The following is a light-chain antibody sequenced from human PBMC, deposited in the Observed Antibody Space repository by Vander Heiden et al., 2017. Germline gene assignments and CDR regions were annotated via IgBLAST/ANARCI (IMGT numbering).Light chain of an antibody. CDR2: WAS. CDR3: QQYYSRFRR. CDR1: QSVLSSSNNKNY. Sequence: DIVMTQSPDSLAVSLGERATINCKSSQSVLSSSNNKNYLAWYQQKPGQPPKLLIYWASTRESGVPDRFSGSGSGTDFTVTISSLQAEDVAVYYCQQYYSRFRRFGQGTKVEFK. J-gene: IGKJ1*01. V-gene: IGKV4-1*01.